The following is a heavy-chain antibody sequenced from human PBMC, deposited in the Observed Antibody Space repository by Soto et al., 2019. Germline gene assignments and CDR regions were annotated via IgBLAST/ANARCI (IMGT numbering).Heavy chain of an antibody. J-gene: IGHJ5*02. CDR2: ISWNSGSI. CDR3: AKDTSGYDLWDNWFDP. CDR1: GFTFDDYA. D-gene: IGHD5-12*01. Sequence: GGSLRLSCAASGFTFDDYAMHWVRQAPGKGLEWVSGISWNSGSIGYADSVKGRFTITRGNGKNSLYLQMNSLRAEDTALYYCAKDTSGYDLWDNWFDPWGQGTLVTVSS. V-gene: IGHV3-9*01.